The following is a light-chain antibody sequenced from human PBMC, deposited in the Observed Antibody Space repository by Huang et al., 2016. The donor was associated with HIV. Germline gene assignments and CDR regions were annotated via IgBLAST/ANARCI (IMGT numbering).Light chain of an antibody. Sequence: DIQMTQSPSSLSASVGDRVTITCRASQSVVTYLHWYQHRPGKAPKLLIYSASSLQSGVPSRFSGSGSGTDFSLTISSLQPEDFATYYCQQSYSSWSFGQGTTVEIK. V-gene: IGKV1-39*01. CDR1: QSVVTY. CDR2: SAS. J-gene: IGKJ1*01. CDR3: QQSYSSWS.